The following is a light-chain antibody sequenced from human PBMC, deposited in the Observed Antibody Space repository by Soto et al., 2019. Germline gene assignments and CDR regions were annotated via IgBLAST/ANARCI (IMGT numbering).Light chain of an antibody. CDR3: GSYTSSTTPYV. CDR1: SSDVGGYNY. CDR2: EVN. Sequence: QSVLTQPASVSGSPGQSITISCTGTSSDVGGYNYVSWYQQHPGKAPRLMIYEVNSRPSGVSHRFSGSKSGNTASLTISGLQAEDEADYYCGSYTSSTTPYVFGTGTKVTVL. V-gene: IGLV2-14*01. J-gene: IGLJ1*01.